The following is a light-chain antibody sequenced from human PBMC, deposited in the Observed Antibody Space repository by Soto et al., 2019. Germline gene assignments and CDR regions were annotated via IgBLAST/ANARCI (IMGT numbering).Light chain of an antibody. CDR2: AAS. J-gene: IGKJ4*01. CDR3: QEYNCARLN. Sequence: DIQMTQSPSSLSASLGDRVTITCRANQGIRDYLAWFQQKPGKVPRLRTDAASTLQSGVQSRFSVCGCVTYFTLTINTLQPDDVANYECQEYNCARLNFGGGTKVEIK. CDR1: QGIRDY. V-gene: IGKV1-27*01.